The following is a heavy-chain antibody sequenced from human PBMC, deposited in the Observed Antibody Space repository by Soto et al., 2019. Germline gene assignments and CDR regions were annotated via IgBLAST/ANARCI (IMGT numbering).Heavy chain of an antibody. V-gene: IGHV1-3*01. J-gene: IGHJ5*02. D-gene: IGHD4-4*01. CDR3: VRRYVSVTGIDRFEQ. CDR2: INAANGDT. CDR1: GYPFSIYG. Sequence: GAXLKGSCPRFGYPFSIYGIGWVRQAHGQRLEWMGWINAANGDTKYSPKFQGRVTITRNTSASTANMVLSSLRSEETDVYYCVRRYVSVTGIDRFEQWGQGTLVTV.